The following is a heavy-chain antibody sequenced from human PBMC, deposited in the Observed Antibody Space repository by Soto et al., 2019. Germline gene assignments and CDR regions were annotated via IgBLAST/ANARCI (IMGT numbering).Heavy chain of an antibody. CDR2: IYYSGST. Sequence: QVQLQESGPGLVKPSETLSLTCSVSGGSIRSYYWSWIRQPPGKRLEWIGYIYYSGSTNYNPSLKSRVTMSVETSKNQFSLKVISVTAADTAVYFCAREDDHGSGTYDVWGKGTTVSVSS. CDR1: GGSIRSYY. V-gene: IGHV4-59*01. J-gene: IGHJ6*04. D-gene: IGHD3-10*01. CDR3: AREDDHGSGTYDV.